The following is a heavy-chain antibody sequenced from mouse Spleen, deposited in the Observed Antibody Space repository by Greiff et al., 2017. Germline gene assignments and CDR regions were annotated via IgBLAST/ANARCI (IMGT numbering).Heavy chain of an antibody. D-gene: IGHD4-1*01. CDR2: IDPENGDT. Sequence: VQLQQSGAELVRPGASVKLSCTASGFNIKDDYMHWVKQRPEQGLEWIGWIDPENGDTEYASKFQGKATITADTSSNTAYLQLSSLTSEDTAVYYCTMPGTIAYWGQGTLVTVSA. V-gene: IGHV14-4*01. CDR1: GFNIKDDY. J-gene: IGHJ3*01. CDR3: TMPGTIAY.